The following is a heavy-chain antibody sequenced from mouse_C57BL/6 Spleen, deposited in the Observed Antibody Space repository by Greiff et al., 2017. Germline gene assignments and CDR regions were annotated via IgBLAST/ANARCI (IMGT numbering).Heavy chain of an antibody. Sequence: QVQLQQSGPELVKPGASVKISCKASGYAFSSSWMNWVKQRPGQGLEWIGRIYPGDGDTNYNGKFKGKATLTADKSSSTAYMQLSSLTSEDSAVYVCAREGGGYYDGSNFDDWGQGTTLTVSS. CDR1: GYAFSSSW. CDR2: IYPGDGDT. J-gene: IGHJ2*01. V-gene: IGHV1-82*01. D-gene: IGHD1-1*01. CDR3: AREGGGYYDGSNFDD.